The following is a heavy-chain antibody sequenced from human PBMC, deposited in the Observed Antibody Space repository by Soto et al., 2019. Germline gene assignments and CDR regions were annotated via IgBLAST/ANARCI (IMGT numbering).Heavy chain of an antibody. V-gene: IGHV1-69*06. J-gene: IGHJ4*02. D-gene: IGHD1-1*01. Sequence: ASVKVSCKASGGTFSSYAISWVRQAPGQGLEWMGGIIPIFGTANYAQKFQGRVTITADKSTSTAYMELSGLRSEDTAVYYCASGGTTGTTYLDYWGQGTLVTVSS. CDR3: ASGGTTGTTYLDY. CDR2: IIPIFGTA. CDR1: GGTFSSYA.